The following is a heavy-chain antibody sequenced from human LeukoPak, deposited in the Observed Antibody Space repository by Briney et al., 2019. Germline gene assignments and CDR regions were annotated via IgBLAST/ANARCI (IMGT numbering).Heavy chain of an antibody. Sequence: PGGSLRLSCAASGFTFSSYAMHWVRQAPGKGLEWVAVISYDGSNKYYADSVKGRCTISRDNSKNTLYLQMNSLRAEDTAVYYCAREYNGMDVWGKGTTVTVSS. J-gene: IGHJ6*04. CDR2: ISYDGSNK. CDR1: GFTFSSYA. CDR3: AREYNGMDV. V-gene: IGHV3-30*04. D-gene: IGHD1-14*01.